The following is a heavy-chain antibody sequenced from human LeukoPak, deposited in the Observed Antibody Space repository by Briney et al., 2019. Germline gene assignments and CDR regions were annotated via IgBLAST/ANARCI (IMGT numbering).Heavy chain of an antibody. D-gene: IGHD2/OR15-2a*01. Sequence: PSETLSLTCSLSGSSMSRGYYWGWIRQPPGKGLQWIASIYYSGTTWYNPSLRSRVSISVDTSKNQFSLELTSMTAADTAVYYCAGTHYCNEGEPCGAFDVWGQRTMVTVSS. J-gene: IGHJ3*01. V-gene: IGHV4-38-2*02. CDR2: IYYSGTT. CDR3: AGTHYCNEGEPCGAFDV. CDR1: GSSMSRGYY.